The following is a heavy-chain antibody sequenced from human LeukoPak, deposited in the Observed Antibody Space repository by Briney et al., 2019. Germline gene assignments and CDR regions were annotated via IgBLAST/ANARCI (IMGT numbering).Heavy chain of an antibody. D-gene: IGHD6-19*01. CDR3: TKAGIAVPATPDY. CDR1: GFTYSNYA. Sequence: GGSLRLSCAASGFTYSNYAMNWVRQAPGKGLEWVSGISSGGGATYYADSVKGRFIISRDNSKNTLYLQMDSLRAEDTAVYYCTKAGIAVPATPDYWGQGTLVTVSS. J-gene: IGHJ4*02. CDR2: ISSGGGAT. V-gene: IGHV3-23*01.